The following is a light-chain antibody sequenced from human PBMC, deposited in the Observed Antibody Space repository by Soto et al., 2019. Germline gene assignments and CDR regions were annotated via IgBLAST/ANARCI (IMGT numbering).Light chain of an antibody. CDR3: CSYAGSYTHYD. CDR2: DVS. V-gene: IGLV2-11*01. J-gene: IGLJ1*01. Sequence: QSALTQPRSVSGSPGQSVTISCTGTSSDVGGYNYVSWYQQHPGKAPKLMIYDVSKRPSGVPDRFSGSKSGNTASLTISGLQAEDEADYYCCSYAGSYTHYDFGTGTKVTVL. CDR1: SSDVGGYNY.